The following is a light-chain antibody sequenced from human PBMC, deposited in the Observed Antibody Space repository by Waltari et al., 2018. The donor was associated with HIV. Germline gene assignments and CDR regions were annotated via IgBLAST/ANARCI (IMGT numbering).Light chain of an antibody. V-gene: IGLV2-14*01. CDR3: CSYASSTTLDV. CDR2: EVS. Sequence: QSALTQPASVSGSPGQSITISCTGTSSDVGGYNYVSWYQQHPGKAPKLLIYEVSNRPSWISNRFSGSKSGNTASRTISGLQAEDEADYYCCSYASSTTLDVFGGGTKLTVL. CDR1: SSDVGGYNY. J-gene: IGLJ2*01.